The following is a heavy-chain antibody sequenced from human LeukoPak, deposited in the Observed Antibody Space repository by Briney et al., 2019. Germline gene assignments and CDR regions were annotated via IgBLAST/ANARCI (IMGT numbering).Heavy chain of an antibody. D-gene: IGHD5-18*01. V-gene: IGHV4-34*01. CDR3: ARGGYSYGDFDY. J-gene: IGHJ4*02. Sequence: SETLSLTCAVYGGSFSGYYCCWIRPPPGKGLGWIGEINHSGSTNYNPYLKSRVTISIDTSKNQFSLKLSSVTAADTAVYYCARGGYSYGDFDYWGQGTLVTVSS. CDR2: INHSGST. CDR1: GGSFSGYY.